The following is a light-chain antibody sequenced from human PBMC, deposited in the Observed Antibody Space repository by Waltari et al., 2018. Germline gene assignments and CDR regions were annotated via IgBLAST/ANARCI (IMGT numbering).Light chain of an antibody. CDR1: NLVAKR. Sequence: SYVLTQPPSMSVAPGQTATVTCGGDNLVAKRVHWYPQRAGQAPVLVIFDDTDRPSGIPERFSGSNSDNTATLTIKRVEAGDEADYFCQVWVQSDHRVVFGGGTRLTVL. CDR3: QVWVQSDHRVV. CDR2: DDT. J-gene: IGLJ2*01. V-gene: IGLV3-21*02.